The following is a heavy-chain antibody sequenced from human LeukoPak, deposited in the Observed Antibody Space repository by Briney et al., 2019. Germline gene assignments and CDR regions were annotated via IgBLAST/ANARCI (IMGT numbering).Heavy chain of an antibody. CDR3: ARDVISYYYDSSGSPIGSHFDY. Sequence: ASVKVSCKASGYTFTSNYIHWLRQAPGQGLEWMGLINPSGGSTSYAQKFQGRVTMTRDTSTSTVYMELSSLRSEDTAVYYYARDVISYYYDSSGSPIGSHFDYWGQGTLVTVSS. V-gene: IGHV1-46*01. D-gene: IGHD3-22*01. CDR1: GYTFTSNY. CDR2: INPSGGST. J-gene: IGHJ4*02.